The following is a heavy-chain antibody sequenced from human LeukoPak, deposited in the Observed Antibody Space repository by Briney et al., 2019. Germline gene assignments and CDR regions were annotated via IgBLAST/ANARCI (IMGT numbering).Heavy chain of an antibody. CDR2: MNPNSGNT. Sequence: ASVKASCKASVYTFTSYDINWVRQATGQGLEWMGWMNPNSGNTGYAQKFQSRVTMTRNTSISTAYMGLSSLRSEDTAVYYCARGCCSGGSCYFNYWGQGTLVTVSS. CDR1: VYTFTSYD. CDR3: ARGCCSGGSCYFNY. J-gene: IGHJ4*02. D-gene: IGHD2-15*01. V-gene: IGHV1-8*01.